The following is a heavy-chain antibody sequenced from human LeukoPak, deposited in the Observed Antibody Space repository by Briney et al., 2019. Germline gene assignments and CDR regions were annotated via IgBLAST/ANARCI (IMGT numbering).Heavy chain of an antibody. CDR1: GFTFSNAW. V-gene: IGHV3-15*01. CDR2: IKSKTDAGTT. J-gene: IGHJ4*02. D-gene: IGHD6-13*01. Sequence: GGSLRLSCAASGFTFSNAWMSWVRQAPGKGLEWVGRIKSKTDAGTTDYAAPVKGTFTISRDDSKNTLYLQMNSLKTEDTAVYYCTTDVLPIAAAGDPFDYWGQGTLVTVSS. CDR3: TTDVLPIAAAGDPFDY.